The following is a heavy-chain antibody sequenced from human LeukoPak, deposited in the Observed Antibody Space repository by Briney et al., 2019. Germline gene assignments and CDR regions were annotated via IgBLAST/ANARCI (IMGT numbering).Heavy chain of an antibody. Sequence: SETLSLTCTVSGGSISSYYWSWIRQPPGKGLEWIGYIYYSGSTNYNPSLKSRVTISVDTSKNQFSLKLSSVTAADTAVYYCARVLLYYYGSGSCYAFDIWGQGTMVTVSS. D-gene: IGHD3-10*01. V-gene: IGHV4-59*01. CDR1: GGSISSYY. J-gene: IGHJ3*02. CDR2: IYYSGST. CDR3: ARVLLYYYGSGSCYAFDI.